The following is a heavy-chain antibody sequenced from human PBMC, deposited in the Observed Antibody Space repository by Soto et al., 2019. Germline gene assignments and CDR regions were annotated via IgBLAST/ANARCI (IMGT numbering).Heavy chain of an antibody. J-gene: IGHJ4*02. Sequence: SETLSLTCTVSGGSISSSSYYWGWIHQPPGKGLEWIGSIYYSGSTYYNPSLKSRVTISVDTSKNQFSLKLSSVTAADTAVYYCARLLEYSGYGGDSPFDYWGQGTLVTVSS. CDR2: IYYSGST. D-gene: IGHD5-12*01. CDR1: GGSISSSSYY. V-gene: IGHV4-39*01. CDR3: ARLLEYSGYGGDSPFDY.